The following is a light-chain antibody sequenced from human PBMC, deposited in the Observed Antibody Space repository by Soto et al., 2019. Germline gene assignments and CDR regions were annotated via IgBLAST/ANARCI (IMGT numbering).Light chain of an antibody. CDR3: CSYAGNSEV. Sequence: QSALTQPASLSGSPGQSITIPCTGNSGDVGGYNLVSWYQQHPGKAPKLMIYEVTERPSGVSNRFSGSKSGNTASLTISGLQPDDEADYYCCSYAGNSEVFGTGTKVTVL. CDR1: SGDVGGYNL. CDR2: EVT. V-gene: IGLV2-23*02. J-gene: IGLJ1*01.